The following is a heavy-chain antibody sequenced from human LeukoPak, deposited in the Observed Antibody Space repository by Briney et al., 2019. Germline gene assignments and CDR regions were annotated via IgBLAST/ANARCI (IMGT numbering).Heavy chain of an antibody. CDR2: IYHSGST. V-gene: IGHV4-59*01. Sequence: SETLSLTCTVSGGSISSYYWSWNRQPPGKGLEWIGYIYHSGSTNYNPSLKSRVTISVDTSKNQFSLKLSSVTAADTAVYYCARGSYDFWSGYYPPFDYWGQGTLVTVSS. CDR1: GGSISSYY. CDR3: ARGSYDFWSGYYPPFDY. J-gene: IGHJ4*02. D-gene: IGHD3-3*01.